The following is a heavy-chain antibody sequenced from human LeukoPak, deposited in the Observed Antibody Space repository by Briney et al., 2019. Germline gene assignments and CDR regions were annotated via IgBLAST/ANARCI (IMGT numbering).Heavy chain of an antibody. CDR2: IEKDGSAA. D-gene: IGHD1-26*01. CDR1: GFTLSHYW. J-gene: IGHJ2*01. CDR3: ARAGVTNLLGETYWYFDL. V-gene: IGHV3-7*01. Sequence: PGGYLRLSCTASGFTLSHYWMTWVRQAPGKGLEWVAKIEKDGSAAYYVDSMKGRFTISRDNAENSLYLQMNSLRAEDTAVYSCARAGVTNLLGETYWYFDLWGRGTLVTVSS.